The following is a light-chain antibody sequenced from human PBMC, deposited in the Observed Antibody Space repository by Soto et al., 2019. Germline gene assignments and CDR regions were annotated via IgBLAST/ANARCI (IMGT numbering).Light chain of an antibody. CDR3: QQYGSSPGT. V-gene: IGKV3-20*01. J-gene: IGKJ1*01. CDR2: GAS. CDR1: QSVSSSY. Sequence: EIVLTQSPGTLSLSPGERATLSCRASQSVSSSYLAWYQQKPGQAPRLLIYGASSRATGIPDRFSGSGSGTDFTLTSSRLEPEDFAGYYCQQYGSSPGTFGQGTKVEIK.